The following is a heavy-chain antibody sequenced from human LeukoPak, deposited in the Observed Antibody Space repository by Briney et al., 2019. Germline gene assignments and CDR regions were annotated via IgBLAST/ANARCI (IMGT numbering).Heavy chain of an antibody. J-gene: IGHJ4*02. CDR1: GGSISSYY. CDR3: ARERDYGSGSYYFDY. Sequence: SETLSLTCTVSGGSISSYYWSWIRQPPGKGLEWIGYIYYSGSTNYNPSLKSRVTISVDTSKNQFSLKLRSVTAADTAVYYCARERDYGSGSYYFDYWGQGTLVTVSS. V-gene: IGHV4-59*01. CDR2: IYYSGST. D-gene: IGHD3-10*01.